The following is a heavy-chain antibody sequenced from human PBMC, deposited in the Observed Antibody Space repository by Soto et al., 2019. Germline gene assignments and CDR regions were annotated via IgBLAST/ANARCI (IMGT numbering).Heavy chain of an antibody. V-gene: IGHV1-69*12. CDR1: GGTFSRYA. Sequence: QVQLVQSGAEVKKPGSSVKVSCKASGGTFSRYAISWVRQTPGQGLEWMGGIIPIFGTANYAQKFQGRVTNPADESTSTAYMALSSMRSEDTAVYYCAEVYPEDDAFAIWGQGTMVTVAS. CDR3: AEVYPEDDAFAI. J-gene: IGHJ3*02. CDR2: IIPIFGTA.